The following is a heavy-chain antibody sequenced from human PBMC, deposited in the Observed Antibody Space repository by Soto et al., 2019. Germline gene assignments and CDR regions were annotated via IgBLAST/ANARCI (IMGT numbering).Heavy chain of an antibody. CDR1: GYSFTTYW. Sequence: EVQLVQSGAEMKKPGESLKISCKGSGYSFTTYWIAWVRQMPGRGLEWMGIIYPGDSDSRYSPSFQGHVTISADKSIRTAYLQWSSLKASDTAMYYCARQRGFPAAPSNDAFDIWGQGTMVTVSS. CDR3: ARQRGFPAAPSNDAFDI. V-gene: IGHV5-51*01. J-gene: IGHJ3*02. CDR2: IYPGDSDS. D-gene: IGHD2-2*01.